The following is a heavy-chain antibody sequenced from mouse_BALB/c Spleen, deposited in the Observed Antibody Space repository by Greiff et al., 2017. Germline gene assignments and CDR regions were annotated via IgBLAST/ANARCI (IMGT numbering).Heavy chain of an antibody. CDR1: GYTFTSYW. CDR3: AREELGDFYAMDY. J-gene: IGHJ4*01. CDR2: IYPGDGDT. Sequence: QVQLQQSGAELARPGASVTLSCKASGYTFTSYWMQWVKQRPGQGLEWIGAIYPGDGDTRDTQKFKGKATLTADKSSSTAYMQLSSLASEDSAVYYCAREELGDFYAMDYWGQGTTVTVSS. V-gene: IGHV1-87*01.